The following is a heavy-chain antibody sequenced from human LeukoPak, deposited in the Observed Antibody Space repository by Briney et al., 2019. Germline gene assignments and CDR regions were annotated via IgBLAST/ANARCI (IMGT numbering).Heavy chain of an antibody. D-gene: IGHD2-2*01. CDR3: ARTPKGDCSSTSCYSLDAFDI. V-gene: IGHV4-34*01. CDR2: INHSGST. CDR1: GGSFSGYY. Sequence: PSETLSLTCAVYGGSFSGYYWSWIRQPPGKGLEWNGEINHSGSTNYNPSLKSRVTISVDTSKNQFSLKLSSVTAAGTAVYYCARTPKGDCSSTSCYSLDAFDIWGQGTMVTVSS. J-gene: IGHJ3*02.